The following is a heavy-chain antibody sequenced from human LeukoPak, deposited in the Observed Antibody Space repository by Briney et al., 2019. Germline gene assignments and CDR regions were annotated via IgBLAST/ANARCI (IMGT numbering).Heavy chain of an antibody. CDR1: GYTFNSYY. Sequence: ASVKVSCKVAGYTFNSYYVHWLRQAPGQGLEWIGWINPNSSMTTHAQNFQTRVTMTRDSSISTAYMELSRLRSDDTAVYYCARTKVELRQAFDYWGQGTLVTVSS. V-gene: IGHV1-2*02. J-gene: IGHJ4*02. CDR3: ARTKVELRQAFDY. CDR2: INPNSSMT. D-gene: IGHD1-7*01.